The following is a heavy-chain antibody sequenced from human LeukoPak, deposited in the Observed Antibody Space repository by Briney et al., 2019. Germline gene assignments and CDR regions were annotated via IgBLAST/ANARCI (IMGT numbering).Heavy chain of an antibody. V-gene: IGHV4-39*07. D-gene: IGHD6-6*01. CDR3: AREEGYSSSYFDY. Sequence: SETLSLTCTVSGGSISSSSYYWGWIRQPPGKGLEWIGSIYYSGSTYYNPSLKSRVTISVDTSKNQFSLKLGSVTAADTAVYYCAREEGYSSSYFDYWGQGTLVTVSS. CDR2: IYYSGST. CDR1: GGSISSSSYY. J-gene: IGHJ4*02.